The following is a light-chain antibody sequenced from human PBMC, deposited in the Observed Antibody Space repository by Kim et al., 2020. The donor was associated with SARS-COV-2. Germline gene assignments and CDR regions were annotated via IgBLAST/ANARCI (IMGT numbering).Light chain of an antibody. J-gene: IGKJ2*02. CDR1: QSVSNSY. Sequence: LSPGQRATLSCRASQSVSNSYLAWYQQKPGQAPRLLIYGASSRATGIPDRFTGSGSGTDFTLTISRLEHEDVAVYYCQQYGSSPRTFGQGTKLEI. V-gene: IGKV3-20*01. CDR2: GAS. CDR3: QQYGSSPRT.